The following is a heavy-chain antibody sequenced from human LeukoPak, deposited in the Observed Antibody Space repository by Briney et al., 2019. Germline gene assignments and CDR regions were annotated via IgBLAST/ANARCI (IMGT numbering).Heavy chain of an antibody. CDR1: GYTFTSYD. D-gene: IGHD1-14*01. Sequence: ASVKVSCKAPGYTFTSYDINWVRQATGQGLEWMGWMNPNSGNTGYAQKFRGRVTMTRNTSISTAYMELSSLRSEDTAVYYCARGTRLKGRYWFDPWGQGTLVTVSS. V-gene: IGHV1-8*01. CDR3: ARGTRLKGRYWFDP. CDR2: MNPNSGNT. J-gene: IGHJ5*02.